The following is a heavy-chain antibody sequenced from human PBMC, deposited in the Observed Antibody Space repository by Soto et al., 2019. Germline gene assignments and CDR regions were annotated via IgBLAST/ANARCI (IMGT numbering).Heavy chain of an antibody. CDR1: GFTFTMSA. CDR3: AGRTVASSWTLDV. J-gene: IGHJ3*01. Sequence: GESLKISCEASGFTFTMSAMGWVRQAPGKGLEWLSYISGSAGRTYYADSVRGRFTISRDTSRNTLYLQMNSLRAEDTAIYYCAGRTVASSWTLDVWGQGTVVTVSS. D-gene: IGHD6-19*01. CDR2: ISGSAGRT. V-gene: IGHV3-23*01.